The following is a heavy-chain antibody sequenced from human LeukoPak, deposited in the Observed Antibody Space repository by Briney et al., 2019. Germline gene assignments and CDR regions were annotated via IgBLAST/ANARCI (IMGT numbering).Heavy chain of an antibody. D-gene: IGHD3-10*01. CDR2: IIPILGIA. V-gene: IGHV1-69*04. Sequence: SVKVSCKATGGTFSSYAISWVRQAPGQGLEWMGRIIPILGIANYAQKFQGRVTITADKSTSTAYMELSSLRSEDTAVYYCASQDPGNYWGQGTLVTVSS. CDR3: ASQDPGNY. CDR1: GGTFSSYA. J-gene: IGHJ4*02.